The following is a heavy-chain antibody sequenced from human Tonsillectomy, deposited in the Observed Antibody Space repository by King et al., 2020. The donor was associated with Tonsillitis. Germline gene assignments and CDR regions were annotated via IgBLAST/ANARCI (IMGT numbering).Heavy chain of an antibody. V-gene: IGHV1-69*09. D-gene: IGHD3-16*01. CDR1: GGTFSSYA. J-gene: IGHJ4*02. CDR2: IIPILGIA. CDR3: AGSLYVGQPHPGYYFDY. Sequence: VQLVESGAEVKKPGSSVKVSCKASGGTFSSYAISWVRQAPGQGLEWMGRIIPILGIANYAQKIQGRVTITADKSTSTAYMELSSLRSEDTAVYCCAGSLYVGQPHPGYYFDYWGQGTLVTVSS.